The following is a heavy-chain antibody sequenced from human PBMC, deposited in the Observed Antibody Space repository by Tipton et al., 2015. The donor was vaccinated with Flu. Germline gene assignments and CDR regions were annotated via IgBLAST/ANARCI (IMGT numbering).Heavy chain of an antibody. CDR2: IYYSGST. J-gene: IGHJ6*03. CDR1: GAPVSSYY. Sequence: TLSLTCAVSGAPVSSYYWSWIRQPPGKGLEWIGYIYYSGSTNYNPSLKSRVTISVDTSKNQFSLKLSSVTAADTAVYYCARLTIFGVVIIGNYYYYMDVWGKGTTVTVSS. V-gene: IGHV4-59*02. CDR3: ARLTIFGVVIIGNYYYYMDV. D-gene: IGHD3-3*01.